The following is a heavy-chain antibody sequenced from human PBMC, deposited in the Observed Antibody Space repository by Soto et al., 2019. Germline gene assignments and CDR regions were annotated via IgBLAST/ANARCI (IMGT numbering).Heavy chain of an antibody. V-gene: IGHV3-30*01. CDR1: GFTFTNCA. Sequence: QVQLVESGGGVVQPGRSLRLSCAASGFTFTNCAMHWVRQAPGKGLVWVAVVGSDGMHKYYGDFVKGRFTISRDTSENTVYQQMDRLTSEDTAVYYCARDVIVDAPDYFHYWGRGTLVTVSS. CDR3: ARDVIVDAPDYFHY. D-gene: IGHD1-26*01. CDR2: VGSDGMHK. J-gene: IGHJ4*02.